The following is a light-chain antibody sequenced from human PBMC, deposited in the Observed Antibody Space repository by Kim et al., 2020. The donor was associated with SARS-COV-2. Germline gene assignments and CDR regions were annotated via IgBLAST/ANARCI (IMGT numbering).Light chain of an antibody. CDR1: NLGSKY. V-gene: IGLV3-1*01. J-gene: IGLJ1*01. Sequence: SYELTQSPSVSVSPGQTASITCSGNNLGSKYVSWYQHMPGQSPVLVVYQDKKRPPGIPERFSGSNSGNTATLTIRGTQAMDEAEYYCQAWDSNTAVFGGGTKVTVL. CDR2: QDK. CDR3: QAWDSNTAV.